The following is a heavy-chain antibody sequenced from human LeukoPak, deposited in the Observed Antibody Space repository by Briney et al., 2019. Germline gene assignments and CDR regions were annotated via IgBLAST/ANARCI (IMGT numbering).Heavy chain of an antibody. V-gene: IGHV3-53*01. CDR1: GITLSNYG. D-gene: IGHD4-17*01. Sequence: PGGSLRLSCAVSGITLSNYGLSWVRQAPGKGLEWVSVIYSGGSTYYADSVKGRFTISRDNSKNTLYLQMNSLRAEDTAVYYCASGYGDYADYWGQGTLVTVSS. CDR2: IYSGGST. CDR3: ASGYGDYADY. J-gene: IGHJ4*02.